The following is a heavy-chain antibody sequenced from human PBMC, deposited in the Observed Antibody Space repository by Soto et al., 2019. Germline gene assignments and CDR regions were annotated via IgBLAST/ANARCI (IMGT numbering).Heavy chain of an antibody. CDR3: ASSMVRGVTHYYYSYMDV. V-gene: IGHV1-8*01. CDR1: GYTFTSYD. Sequence: ASVKVSCKASGYTFTSYDINWVRQATGQGLEWMGWMNPNSGNTGYAQKFQGRVTMTRNTSISTAYMELSSLRSEDTAVYYCASSMVRGVTHYYYSYMDVWGKGTTLTVSS. CDR2: MNPNSGNT. J-gene: IGHJ6*03. D-gene: IGHD3-10*01.